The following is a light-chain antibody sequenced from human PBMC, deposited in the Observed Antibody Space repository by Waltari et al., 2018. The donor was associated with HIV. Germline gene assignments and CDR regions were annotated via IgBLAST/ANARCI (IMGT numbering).Light chain of an antibody. CDR3: YSRDSTTNHRV. J-gene: IGLJ2*01. CDR1: SLRSYY. Sequence: SSELTQDPVVSVALGQTVTITCQGDSLRSYYATWYQQKPGQAPLLVFFGKNSRPSGFPDRFSGSNSRNKASLTITGAQTEDEADYYCYSRDSTTNHRVFGGGTKLTVL. V-gene: IGLV3-19*01. CDR2: GKN.